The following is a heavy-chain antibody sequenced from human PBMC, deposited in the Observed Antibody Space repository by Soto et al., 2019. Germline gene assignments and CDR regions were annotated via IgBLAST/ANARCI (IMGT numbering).Heavy chain of an antibody. CDR3: ARDLYYDSSGTCLDY. D-gene: IGHD3-22*01. V-gene: IGHV1-18*01. CDR1: GYTFTSYG. J-gene: IGHJ4*02. CDR2: ISAYNGNT. Sequence: QVQLVQSGAEVKKPGASVKVSCKASGYTFTSYGISWVRQAPGQGLEWMGWISAYNGNTNYAQKLQGRVTMTTDTSTSTAYMELRSLRADDTAVYYCARDLYYDSSGTCLDYWGQGTLVTVSS.